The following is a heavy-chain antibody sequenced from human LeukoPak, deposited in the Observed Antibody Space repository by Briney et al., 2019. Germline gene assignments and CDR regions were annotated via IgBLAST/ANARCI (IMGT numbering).Heavy chain of an antibody. CDR2: IGLGGDT. J-gene: IGHJ3*02. CDR1: GFSFRSYD. Sequence: PGGSLRLSCAASGFSFRSYDMHWVRQVPGRGLEWVSAIGLGGDTHYPDSVKGRFTVSRENGENSLYLQMNGLTDGDTAVYYCVRGGIRVSGIDAFDIWGQGTRVIVSS. CDR3: VRGGIRVSGIDAFDI. D-gene: IGHD5/OR15-5a*01. V-gene: IGHV3-13*01.